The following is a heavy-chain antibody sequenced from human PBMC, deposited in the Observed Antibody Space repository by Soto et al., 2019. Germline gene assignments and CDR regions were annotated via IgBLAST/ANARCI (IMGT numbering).Heavy chain of an antibody. CDR3: ARYGGYSYGYDS. Sequence: GASVKVSCKTSGFTFTSYDMHWVRQAPGQGLEWMGITKPSAGSTTYAQKFQGRFTVTRDTSTTTVYMELSRLTSEDTAVYYCARYGGYSYGYDSWGQGTQVTVSS. V-gene: IGHV1-46*01. CDR2: TKPSAGST. D-gene: IGHD5-18*01. CDR1: GFTFTSYD. J-gene: IGHJ4*02.